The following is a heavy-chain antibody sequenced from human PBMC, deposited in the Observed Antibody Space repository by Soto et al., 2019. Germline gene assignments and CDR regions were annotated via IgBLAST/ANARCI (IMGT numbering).Heavy chain of an antibody. CDR2: ISYDGNNK. Sequence: GGSLRLSCAASGFTFSSYWMSWVRQAPGKGLEWAAVISYDGNNKYYAESVKGRFTISRDTSKNTLYLQMNSLRPEDTAVYYCVADYVATDTFDIWGRGTMVTVSS. CDR3: VADYVATDTFDI. V-gene: IGHV3-30*03. CDR1: GFTFSSYW. D-gene: IGHD3-10*02. J-gene: IGHJ3*02.